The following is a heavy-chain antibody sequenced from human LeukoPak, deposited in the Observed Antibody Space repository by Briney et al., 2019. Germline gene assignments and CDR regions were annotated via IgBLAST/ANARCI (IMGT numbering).Heavy chain of an antibody. CDR3: ARGRTSGGMTIEIDY. CDR1: GFIFSDYY. CDR2: ISSSGSTM. J-gene: IGHJ4*02. Sequence: PGGSLRLSCAASGFIFSDYYMSWIRQAPGKGLEWVSYISSSGSTMYYTDSVKGRFTISRDNAKDSLYLQMNSLRAEDTAVYYCARGRTSGGMTIEIDYWGQGTLVTVSS. V-gene: IGHV3-11*01. D-gene: IGHD4/OR15-4a*01.